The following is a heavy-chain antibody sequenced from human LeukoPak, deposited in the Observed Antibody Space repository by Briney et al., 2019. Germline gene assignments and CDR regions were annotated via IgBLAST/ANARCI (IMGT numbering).Heavy chain of an antibody. CDR2: IYSGGST. V-gene: IGHV4-61*02. J-gene: IGHJ4*02. CDR1: ADPISSASYD. D-gene: IGHD3-22*01. CDR3: AREGSIYFSDSSGYLGY. Sequence: PSQTLSLTCTVSADPISSASYDWSWIRQPAGKGLEWIGRIYSGGSTNYNPSLKSRVTISVDTSKNQFSLKLSSVTAADTAVYYCAREGSIYFSDSSGYLGYWGQGTLVTVSS.